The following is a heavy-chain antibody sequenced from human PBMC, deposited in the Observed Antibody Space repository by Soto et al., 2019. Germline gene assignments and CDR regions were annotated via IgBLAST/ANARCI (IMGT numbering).Heavy chain of an antibody. CDR3: ARDNEKWFDP. J-gene: IGHJ5*02. D-gene: IGHD1-1*01. CDR2: IYYSGST. V-gene: IGHV4-59*01. Sequence: LEILSLTCTVAGGSISGYYWSWIRQPPGKGLEWIGYIYYSGSTNYNPSLKSRVTISVDTSKNQFSLKLSSVTAADTAVYYCARDNEKWFDPWGQGTLVTVSS. CDR1: GGSISGYY.